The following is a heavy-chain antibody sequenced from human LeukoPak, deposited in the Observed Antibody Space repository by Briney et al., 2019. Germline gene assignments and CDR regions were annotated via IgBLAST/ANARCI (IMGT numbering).Heavy chain of an antibody. CDR3: ARVSGVLMMYAPRLLPDL. D-gene: IGHD2-8*01. CDR2: VSHTDTT. Sequence: SETLSLTCVVSGFSISTSYFWGWIRQSPGKGLEWIGCVSHTDTTYYNPSLKRRVTISIDMSKNHFSLNVTSVTATDTAVYYCARVSGVLMMYAPRLLPDLWGQGTRVTVSS. CDR1: GFSISTSYF. V-gene: IGHV4-38-2*01. J-gene: IGHJ5*02.